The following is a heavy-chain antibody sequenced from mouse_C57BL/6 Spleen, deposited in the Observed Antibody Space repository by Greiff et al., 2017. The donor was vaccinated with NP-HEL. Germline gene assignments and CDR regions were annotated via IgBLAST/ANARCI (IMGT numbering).Heavy chain of an antibody. CDR1: GFNIKDYY. D-gene: IGHD2-12*01. CDR2: IDPEDGET. V-gene: IGHV14-2*01. CDR3: AVTRALAHYLDY. Sequence: VQLKESGAELVKPGASVKLSCTASGFNIKDYYMHWVKQRTEQGLEWIGRIDPEDGETKYAPKFKGKATITADKSSNTAYLQLSSLTAEDTAVYYCAVTRALAHYLDYWGQGTTLTVSS. J-gene: IGHJ2*01.